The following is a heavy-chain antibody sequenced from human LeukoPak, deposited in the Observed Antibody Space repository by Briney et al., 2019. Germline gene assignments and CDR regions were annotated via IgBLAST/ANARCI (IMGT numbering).Heavy chain of an antibody. CDR2: IYSSGST. D-gene: IGHD6-13*01. CDR3: ARGAAATY. Sequence: SETLSLTCTVSGYSISSRYYWSWIRQPPGKGLEWIGYIYSSGSTNYNPSLKSRVTISVDTSKNQFSLKLSSVTAADTAVYYCARGAAATYWGQGTLVTVSS. CDR1: GYSISSRYY. J-gene: IGHJ4*02. V-gene: IGHV4-61*01.